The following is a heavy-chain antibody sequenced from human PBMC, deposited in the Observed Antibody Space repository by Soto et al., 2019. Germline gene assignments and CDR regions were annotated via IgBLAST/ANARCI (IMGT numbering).Heavy chain of an antibody. D-gene: IGHD6-13*01. CDR2: IYYSGST. CDR3: ARTLSSSWYRIRHWYFDL. V-gene: IGHV4-39*01. J-gene: IGHJ2*01. Sequence: QLQLQESGPGLVKPSETLSLTCTVSGGSISSSSYYWGWIRQPPGKGLEWIGSIYYSGSTYYNPSLKSRVTISVDTSKNHFSLKLSSVTAADTAVYYCARTLSSSWYRIRHWYFDLWGRGTLVTVSS. CDR1: GGSISSSSYY.